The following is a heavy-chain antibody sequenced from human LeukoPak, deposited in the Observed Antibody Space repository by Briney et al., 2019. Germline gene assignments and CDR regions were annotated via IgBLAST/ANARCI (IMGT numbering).Heavy chain of an antibody. CDR3: ATPAAGPGAEYSQY. CDR2: ISWNSGSI. D-gene: IGHD6-13*01. V-gene: IGHV3-9*01. J-gene: IGHJ1*01. CDR1: GFTFDDCA. Sequence: PGGSLRLSCAASGFTFDDCAMHWVRQAPGKGLEWVSGISWNSGSIGYADSVKGRFTISRDNAKNSLYLQMNSLKAEDTAVYYCATPAAGPGAEYSQYWGQGTLVIVSS.